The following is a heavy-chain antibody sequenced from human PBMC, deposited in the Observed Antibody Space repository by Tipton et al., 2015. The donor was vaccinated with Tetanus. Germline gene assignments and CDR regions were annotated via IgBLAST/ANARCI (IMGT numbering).Heavy chain of an antibody. CDR2: SWYDGTDK. Sequence: SLRLSCAASGFIFSSYGIHWVRQAPGKELEWVAVSWYDGTDKYYADSVKGRFTISRDNSKNTLYLQMNSLRAEDTAVYYCAREAACSGGSCFSGGFYNWGREAPVTVSS. D-gene: IGHD2-15*01. CDR1: GFIFSSYG. CDR3: AREAACSGGSCFSGGFYN. V-gene: IGHV3-33*01. J-gene: IGHJ4*01.